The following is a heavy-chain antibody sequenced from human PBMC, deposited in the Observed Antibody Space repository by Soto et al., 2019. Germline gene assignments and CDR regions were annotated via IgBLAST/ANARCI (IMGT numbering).Heavy chain of an antibody. CDR2: ISAYNGDT. Sequence: QVQLVQSGAEVKKPGASVKVSCKASGYTYTSHGINWVRQAPGQGLELMGWISAYNGDTKYEQKFQGRVTMTTDASSSTAYMELRSLSSDETAVYFCARDPSNTSGKRIWFDPWGQGTQVTVSS. V-gene: IGHV1-18*04. CDR3: ARDPSNTSGKRIWFDP. D-gene: IGHD6-19*01. J-gene: IGHJ5*02. CDR1: GYTYTSHG.